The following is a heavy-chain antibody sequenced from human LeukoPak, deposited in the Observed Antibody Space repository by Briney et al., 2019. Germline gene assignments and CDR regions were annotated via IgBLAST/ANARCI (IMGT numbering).Heavy chain of an antibody. CDR1: GGSISTYD. J-gene: IGHJ4*02. CDR3: ARGLDFSSGYSFDS. Sequence: PSETLSLTCTVSGGSISTYDWSWIRQPPGKGLEWIGYVYYSGSTDYNPSLKSRVTISVDTSKNQFSLKLSSVIAADTAVYYCARGLDFSSGYSFDSWGQGTLVTVSS. V-gene: IGHV4-59*01. D-gene: IGHD3-3*01. CDR2: VYYSGST.